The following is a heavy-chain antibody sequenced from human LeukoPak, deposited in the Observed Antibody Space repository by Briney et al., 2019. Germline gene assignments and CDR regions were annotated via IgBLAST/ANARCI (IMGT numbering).Heavy chain of an antibody. CDR1: GGSISSCY. CDR2: IYTSGST. D-gene: IGHD3-9*01. V-gene: IGHV4-4*07. CDR3: ARDSGILTGYYYYYMDV. Sequence: SETLSLTCTVSGGSISSCYWSWIRQPAGKGLEWIRRIYTSGSTNYNPSLKSRVTMSVDTSKNQFSLKLSSVTAADTAVYYCARDSGILTGYYYYYMDVWGKGTTVTVSS. J-gene: IGHJ6*03.